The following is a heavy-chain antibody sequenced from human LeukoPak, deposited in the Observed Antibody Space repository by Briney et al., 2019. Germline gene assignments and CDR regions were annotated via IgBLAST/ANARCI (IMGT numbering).Heavy chain of an antibody. CDR2: ISRDGSNK. CDR1: GFTFRSYG. J-gene: IGHJ4*02. CDR3: ARVRYGDYAYFDY. D-gene: IGHD4-17*01. Sequence: PGGSLRLSCGASGFTFRSYGMHWVRQAPGKGLEWVAVISRDGSNKYYADSVKGRFTISRDNSKNTLHLQMNSLRGEDTAVYYCARVRYGDYAYFDYWGQGTLVTVSS. V-gene: IGHV3-30*03.